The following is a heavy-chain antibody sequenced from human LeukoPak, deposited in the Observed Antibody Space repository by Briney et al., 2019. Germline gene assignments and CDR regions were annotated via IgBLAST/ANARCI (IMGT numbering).Heavy chain of an antibody. Sequence: PGRSLRLSCAASGFTFSSYGMHWVRQAPGKGLEWVAVIWYDGSNKYYADSVKGRFTISRDNSKNTLYLQMNSLRAGDTAIYYCARGSCSSRSCYERIRGLDVWGHGTTVTVSS. CDR2: IWYDGSNK. J-gene: IGHJ6*02. CDR3: ARGSCSSRSCYERIRGLDV. D-gene: IGHD2-2*01. V-gene: IGHV3-33*01. CDR1: GFTFSSYG.